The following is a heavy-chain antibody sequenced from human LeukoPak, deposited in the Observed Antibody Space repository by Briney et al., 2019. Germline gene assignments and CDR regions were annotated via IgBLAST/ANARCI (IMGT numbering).Heavy chain of an antibody. J-gene: IGHJ4*02. CDR1: GGSFSGYY. CDR3: ARARTDQLLYDY. V-gene: IGHV4-34*01. D-gene: IGHD2-2*02. CDR2: INHSGST. Sequence: SETLSLTCAVYGGSFSGYYWSWIRQPPGKGLEWIGEINHSGSTNYNPSLKSRVTISVDASKNQFSLKLSSVTAADTAVYYCARARTDQLLYDYWGQGTLVTVSS.